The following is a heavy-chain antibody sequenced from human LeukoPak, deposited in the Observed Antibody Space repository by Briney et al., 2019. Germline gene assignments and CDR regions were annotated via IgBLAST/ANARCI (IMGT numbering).Heavy chain of an antibody. CDR3: ASRKLGNDY. Sequence: SETLSLTCTVSGVSISTSRYYWGWIRQPPGKGLEWIGNIYYTGPTYYNASLESRVTISLDTSKNQFFLKPNSVTAADTAMYYCASRKLGNDYWGQGNLVTVSS. J-gene: IGHJ4*02. CDR2: IYYTGPT. CDR1: GVSISTSRYY. D-gene: IGHD7-27*01. V-gene: IGHV4-39*01.